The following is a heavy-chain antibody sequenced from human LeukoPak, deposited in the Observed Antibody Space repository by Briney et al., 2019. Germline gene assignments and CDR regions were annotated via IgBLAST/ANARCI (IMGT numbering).Heavy chain of an antibody. CDR2: MYTSGST. D-gene: IGHD6-13*01. J-gene: IGHJ4*02. V-gene: IGHV4-61*02. CDR3: ARETTAIAAAGFDY. Sequence: SETLSLTCTVSGGSISSGSYYWSWIRQPAGKGLEWIGRMYTSGSTHYNPSLKSRVTISVDTSKNQFSLKLSSVTAADTAVYYCARETTAIAAAGFDYWGQGTLVTVSS. CDR1: GGSISSGSYY.